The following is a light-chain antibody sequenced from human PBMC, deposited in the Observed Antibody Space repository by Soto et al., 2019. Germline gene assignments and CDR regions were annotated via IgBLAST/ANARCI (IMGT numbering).Light chain of an antibody. CDR2: EVT. CDR1: SSDVGGYNF. V-gene: IGLV2-14*01. Sequence: QSALTQPASVSGSPGQSITISCTGTSSDVGGYNFVSWYQQHPGKAPKLIIYEVTVRPSGFSNRFSGSKSGTTASLTISGLQAEDEADYYCSSYTSTTYWVFGGGTKLT. J-gene: IGLJ3*02. CDR3: SSYTSTTYWV.